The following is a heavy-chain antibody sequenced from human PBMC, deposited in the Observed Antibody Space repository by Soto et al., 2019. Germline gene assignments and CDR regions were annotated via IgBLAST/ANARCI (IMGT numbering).Heavy chain of an antibody. CDR1: GFTFSSYS. D-gene: IGHD2-21*02. Sequence: HPGGSLRLSCAASGFTFSSYSMHWVRQAPGKGLEWVAVISYDGSNKYYADSVKGRFTISRDNSKNTLYLQMNSLRAEDTAVYYCAKSKAPVVTRFLRAYGMDVWGQGTTVTVSS. CDR3: AKSKAPVVTRFLRAYGMDV. V-gene: IGHV3-30*18. CDR2: ISYDGSNK. J-gene: IGHJ6*02.